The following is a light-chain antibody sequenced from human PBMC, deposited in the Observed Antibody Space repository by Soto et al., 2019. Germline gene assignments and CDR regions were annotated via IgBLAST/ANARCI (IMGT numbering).Light chain of an antibody. V-gene: IGKV3-20*01. CDR1: QSTSSRF. CDR2: GAS. J-gene: IGKJ5*01. Sequence: IVLTQSPGTLSLSPGERATLSCRASQSTSSRFLAWYQQKPGQAPRLLISGASGRATGIPAGFSGSGSGTEFTLTISSLKSEDYAVYYCQQYKSWPPITFGQGTRLEIK. CDR3: QQYKSWPPIT.